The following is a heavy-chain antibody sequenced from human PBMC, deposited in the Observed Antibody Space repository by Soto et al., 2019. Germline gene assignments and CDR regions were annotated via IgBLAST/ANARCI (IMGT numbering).Heavy chain of an antibody. J-gene: IGHJ6*02. D-gene: IGHD2-15*01. CDR2: IISSSSYI. Sequence: EVQLVESGGGLVKPGGSLRLSCAASGFTFSSYSMNWVRQAPGKGLEWVSSIISSSSYIYYADSVKGRFTISRDNAEKYLYLQMISLRAADKAAVYYARRMMSSPPYYYYGMDVWGQGTTVTVSS. V-gene: IGHV3-21*01. CDR1: GFTFSSYS. CDR3: ARRMMSSPPYYYYGMDV.